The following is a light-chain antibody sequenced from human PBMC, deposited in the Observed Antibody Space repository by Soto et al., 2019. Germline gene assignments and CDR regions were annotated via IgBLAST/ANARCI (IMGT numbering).Light chain of an antibody. CDR2: DVS. CDR1: SSDVGGYNY. J-gene: IGLJ2*01. CDR3: CSYAGSHFL. V-gene: IGLV2-11*01. Sequence: QSALTQPRSVSGSPGQSVTISCTGPSSDVGGYNYVSWYQQHPGKAPKLMIYDVSQRPSGVPDRFSGSKSGNTASLTISGLQHEDEADYYCCSYAGSHFLFVGGTKLTVL.